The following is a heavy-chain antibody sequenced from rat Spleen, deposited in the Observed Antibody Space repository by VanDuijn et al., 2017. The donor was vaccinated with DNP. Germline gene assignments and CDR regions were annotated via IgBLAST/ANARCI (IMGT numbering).Heavy chain of an antibody. CDR2: MWSDGDT. D-gene: IGHD2-2*01. CDR3: ARGIPDFDY. V-gene: IGHV2-32*01. Sequence: QVQMKETGPGLVQPSQTLSLTCTASGFSLNIYHVHWVRQPPGKGLEWMGVMWSDGDTSSNSALKSRLSISRDTSKSQVFLKMNSLQIEDTATYYCARGIPDFDYWGQGVLVTVSS. CDR1: GFSLNIYH. J-gene: IGHJ2*01.